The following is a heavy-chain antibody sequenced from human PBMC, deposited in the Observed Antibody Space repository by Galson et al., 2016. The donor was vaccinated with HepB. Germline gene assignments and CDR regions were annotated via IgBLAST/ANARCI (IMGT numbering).Heavy chain of an antibody. CDR2: ISGYNVNT. D-gene: IGHD5-24*01. V-gene: IGHV1-18*01. J-gene: IGHJ6*02. CDR1: GYPFINYG. CDR3: ASDWRWLQYYYDSAMDV. Sequence: SVKVSCKASGYPFINYGFSWVRQAPGQGLEWMGWISGYNVNTDYAQKFQGRVTMTTDTSTSTAYMELKNLRSDDTAVYYCASDWRWLQYYYDSAMDVWGQGTTVTVSS.